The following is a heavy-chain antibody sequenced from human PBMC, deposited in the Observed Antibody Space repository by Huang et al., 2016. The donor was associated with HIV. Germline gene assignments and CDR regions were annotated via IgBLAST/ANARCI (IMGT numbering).Heavy chain of an antibody. Sequence: QVQLVESGGGVVQPGGSRRISCTASGFIFASYGMHWVRQAPGKGLEWVAFIRYDGNKKLYANSVKGRFTISRYDAKNTVYLQMNSLKGEDTAVYYCAKDSPTDDYFYMDAWGKGATVSVYS. CDR1: GFIFASYG. V-gene: IGHV3-30*02. CDR3: AKDSPTDDYFYMDA. CDR2: IRYDGNKK. D-gene: IGHD3-3*01. J-gene: IGHJ6*03.